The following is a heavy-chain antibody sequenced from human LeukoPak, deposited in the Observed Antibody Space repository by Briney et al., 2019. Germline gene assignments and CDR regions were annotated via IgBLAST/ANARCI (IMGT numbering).Heavy chain of an antibody. CDR2: INPSGDFR. D-gene: IGHD1-26*01. J-gene: IGHJ5*02. CDR1: GYTFGTHW. Sequence: ASVKVSCKPSGYTFGTHWMHWGRQAPGQGLEWMAIINPSGDFRSYAQKLQGRVTVTRDMSTRTVYMELSDLRPEDTALYYCARDYSGQWEQLTGWWIDPWGQGTLVIVSS. V-gene: IGHV1-46*04. CDR3: ARDYSGQWEQLTGWWIDP.